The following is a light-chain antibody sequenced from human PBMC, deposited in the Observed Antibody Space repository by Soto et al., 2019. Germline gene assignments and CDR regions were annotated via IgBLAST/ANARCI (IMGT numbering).Light chain of an antibody. CDR3: CSYADSDTWV. J-gene: IGLJ3*02. Sequence: QSALTQPASVSGSPGQSITISCTGTSSDVGSYNLVSWYQQHPGKAPKLIIYEGSNRPSGISNRFSGSTSGNTASLTISGLQPEDEADYYCCSYADSDTWVFGGGTKLTVL. V-gene: IGLV2-23*01. CDR1: SSDVGSYNL. CDR2: EGS.